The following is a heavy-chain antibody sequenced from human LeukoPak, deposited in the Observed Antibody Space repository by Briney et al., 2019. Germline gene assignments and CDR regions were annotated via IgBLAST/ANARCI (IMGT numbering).Heavy chain of an antibody. CDR2: INHSGST. J-gene: IGHJ4*02. Sequence: SETLSLTCAVYGGSFSNYYWSWIRQPPGKGLEWIGEINHSGSTNYNPSLKSRVTISVDTSKNQFSLKLSSVTAADTAVYYCASAYYYGSGRLMYYFDYWGQGTLVTVSS. CDR3: ASAYYYGSGRLMYYFDY. V-gene: IGHV4-34*01. D-gene: IGHD3-10*01. CDR1: GGSFSNYY.